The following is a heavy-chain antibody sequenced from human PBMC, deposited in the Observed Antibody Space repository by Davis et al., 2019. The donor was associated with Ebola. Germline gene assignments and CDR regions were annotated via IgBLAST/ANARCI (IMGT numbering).Heavy chain of an antibody. Sequence: GGSLRLSCAAPGFTFSSYAMSWVRQAPGKGLEWFSAISVIGGSTYYADSVKGRFTISRDNSKNTLYLQMNSLRAEDTAVYYCAREKEYQLLFWDGMDVWGQGTTVTVSS. V-gene: IGHV3-23*01. D-gene: IGHD2-2*01. CDR3: AREKEYQLLFWDGMDV. CDR1: GFTFSSYA. CDR2: ISVIGGST. J-gene: IGHJ6*02.